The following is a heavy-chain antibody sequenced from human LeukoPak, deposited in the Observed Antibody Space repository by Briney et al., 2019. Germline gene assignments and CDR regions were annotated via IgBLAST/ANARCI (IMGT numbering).Heavy chain of an antibody. D-gene: IGHD2-15*01. CDR1: GFSLSNYN. J-gene: IGHJ4*02. Sequence: GGSLRLSRVASGFSLSNYNMNWVRQAPGKGLEWISSISSSSSHIYYVDSVKGRFTISRDNAKNSLYLQMDSLGAEDTAMYYCARDVAPSGDFDCWGQGTLVTVSS. CDR2: ISSSSSHI. V-gene: IGHV3-21*01. CDR3: ARDVAPSGDFDC.